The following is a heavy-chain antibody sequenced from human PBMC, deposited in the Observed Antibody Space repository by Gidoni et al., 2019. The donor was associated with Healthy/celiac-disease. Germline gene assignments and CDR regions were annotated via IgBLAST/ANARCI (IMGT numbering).Heavy chain of an antibody. J-gene: IGHJ6*02. Sequence: EVQLVESGGGLLQPGRSLSISCAASGFTFDDSAMHWVREALGKGLEWFSGISWNSGSIGYADSVKGRFTISRDNAKNSLYLQMNSLRAEDTALYYCAKDSISSPYYYYGMDVWGQGTTVTVSS. CDR3: AKDSISSPYYYYGMDV. CDR1: GFTFDDSA. V-gene: IGHV3-9*01. D-gene: IGHD2-2*01. CDR2: ISWNSGSI.